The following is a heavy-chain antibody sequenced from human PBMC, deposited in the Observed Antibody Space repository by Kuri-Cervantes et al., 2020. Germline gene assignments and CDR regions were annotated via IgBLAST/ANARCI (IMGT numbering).Heavy chain of an antibody. Sequence: GESLKISCAASGFTFSSYGMHWVRQAPGKGLEWVAVIWYDGSNKYYADSVKGRFTISRDNSKNTLYLQMNSLRAEDTAVYYCAKIDSTGDYCGQGTLVTVSS. J-gene: IGHJ4*02. CDR3: AKIDSTGDY. CDR1: GFTFSSYG. V-gene: IGHV3-30*02. CDR2: IWYDGSNK. D-gene: IGHD3-22*01.